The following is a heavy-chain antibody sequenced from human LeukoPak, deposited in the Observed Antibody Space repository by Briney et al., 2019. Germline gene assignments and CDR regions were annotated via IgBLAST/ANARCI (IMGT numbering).Heavy chain of an antibody. CDR3: ARDSGSSWSAPFDY. Sequence: NASETLPLTCTVSGGSISSYYWSWIRQPPGKGLEWIGYIYYSGSTNYNPSLKSRVTISVDTSKNQFSLKLSSVTAADTAVYYCARDSGSSWSAPFDYWGQGTLVTVSS. CDR1: GGSISSYY. D-gene: IGHD6-13*01. V-gene: IGHV4-59*01. CDR2: IYYSGST. J-gene: IGHJ4*02.